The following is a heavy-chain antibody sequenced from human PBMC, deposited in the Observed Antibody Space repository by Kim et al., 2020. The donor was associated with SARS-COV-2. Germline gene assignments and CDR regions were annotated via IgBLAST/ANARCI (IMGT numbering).Heavy chain of an antibody. D-gene: IGHD3-3*01. Sequence: GGSLRLSCAASGFTFSNAWMSWVRQAPGKGLEWVGRIKSKTDGGTTDYAAPVKGRFTISRDDSKNTLYLQMNSLKTEDTAVYYCTTGGVTIFGVVIIPLSHWGQGTLVTVSS. CDR3: TTGGVTIFGVVIIPLSH. V-gene: IGHV3-15*01. J-gene: IGHJ4*02. CDR1: GFTFSNAW. CDR2: IKSKTDGGTT.